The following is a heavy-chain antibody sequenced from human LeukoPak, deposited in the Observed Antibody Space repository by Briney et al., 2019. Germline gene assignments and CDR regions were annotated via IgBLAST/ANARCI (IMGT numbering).Heavy chain of an antibody. CDR1: GFTLSSYA. CDR2: ITSGGGNT. Sequence: PGGSLRLSCAASGFTLSSYAMSWVRQAPGKGLEWVSGITSGGGNTYYADSVKGRFTISRDNSKNTLYLQMNSLRAEDTAVYYCAKDRTNLEYYFDYWGQGTLVTVSS. J-gene: IGHJ4*02. V-gene: IGHV3-23*01. D-gene: IGHD1-14*01. CDR3: AKDRTNLEYYFDY.